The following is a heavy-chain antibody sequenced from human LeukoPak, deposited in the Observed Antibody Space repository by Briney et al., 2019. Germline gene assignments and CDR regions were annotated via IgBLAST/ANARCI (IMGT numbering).Heavy chain of an antibody. CDR1: GDTFTSYD. J-gene: IGHJ4*02. Sequence: ASVKVSCKASGDTFTSYDINWVRQATGQGLECMGWMNPNSGNTGYAQKFQGRVTMTRNTSISTAYMELSSLRSEDTAVYYCARGIDSSGYYQDYWGQGTLVTVSS. D-gene: IGHD3-22*01. V-gene: IGHV1-8*01. CDR3: ARGIDSSGYYQDY. CDR2: MNPNSGNT.